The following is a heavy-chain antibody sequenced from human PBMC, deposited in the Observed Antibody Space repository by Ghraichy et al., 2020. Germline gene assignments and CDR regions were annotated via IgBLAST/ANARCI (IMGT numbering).Heavy chain of an antibody. Sequence: TLSLTCAASGFTFSGYWMHWVRQAPGKGLVWVSRIKTDGTSTDYADSVKGRFTISRDNAKNTLFLQMNSLRAEDAAVYYCVRDGHRWNFDLWGQGILVTVSS. CDR3: VRDGHRWNFDL. CDR2: IKTDGTST. V-gene: IGHV3-74*01. CDR1: GFTFSGYW. D-gene: IGHD2-15*01. J-gene: IGHJ4*02.